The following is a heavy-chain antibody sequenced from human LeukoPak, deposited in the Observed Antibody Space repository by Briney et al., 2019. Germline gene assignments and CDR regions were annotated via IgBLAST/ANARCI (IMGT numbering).Heavy chain of an antibody. Sequence: KSSETLSLTCTVSGVSGGSISRSYWSWIRQTAGEGLEWIGRINPSGSTNYNPPLKSRVTMSLDVSKSQFSLKLSSVTAADTAVYYCARLTRNTIFGVVTGFDYWGQGTLVTVSS. V-gene: IGHV4-4*07. D-gene: IGHD3-3*01. J-gene: IGHJ4*02. CDR1: GGSISRSY. CDR3: ARLTRNTIFGVVTGFDY. CDR2: INPSGST.